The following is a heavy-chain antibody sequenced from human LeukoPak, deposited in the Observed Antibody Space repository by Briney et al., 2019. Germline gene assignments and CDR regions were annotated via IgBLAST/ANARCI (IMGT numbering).Heavy chain of an antibody. CDR2: ISYDGSNK. V-gene: IGHV3-30*03. CDR3: ARDLNWGFDY. J-gene: IGHJ4*02. Sequence: GRSLRLSCAASGFTFSSYGMHWVRQAPGKGLEWVAVISYDGSNKYYADSVKGRFTISRDNAKNSLFLHMDSLRVEDTAFYYCARDLNWGFDYWGQGAQVTVSS. D-gene: IGHD7-27*01. CDR1: GFTFSSYG.